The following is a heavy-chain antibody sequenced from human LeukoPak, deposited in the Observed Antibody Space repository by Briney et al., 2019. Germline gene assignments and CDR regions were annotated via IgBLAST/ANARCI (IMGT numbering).Heavy chain of an antibody. D-gene: IGHD3-16*01. CDR2: ISGSGDDT. CDR1: GFTFRIYG. Sequence: SGGSLILSCAASGFTFRIYGMSWVRQAPGKGLEWVSAISGSGDDTNYADSVKGRFIISRDNSKNTLYLQMRALRAEDTAVYFCAREDSKGGPNWFDPWGQGTLVTVSS. V-gene: IGHV3-23*01. CDR3: AREDSKGGPNWFDP. J-gene: IGHJ5*02.